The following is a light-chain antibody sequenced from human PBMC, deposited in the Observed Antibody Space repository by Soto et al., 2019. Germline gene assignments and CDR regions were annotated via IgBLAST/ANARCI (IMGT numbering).Light chain of an antibody. CDR1: QSVSSY. CDR2: DAS. Sequence: EMVLTQAPSTLSLSPGERAALSCRASQSVSSYLAWYQQKPGQAPRLLIYDASNRATGIPARFSGSGSGTDFSRTVLRLESEEVAVYLCQQRSNWPRTTVGSGTKVDNK. J-gene: IGKJ1*01. V-gene: IGKV3-11*01. CDR3: QQRSNWPRTT.